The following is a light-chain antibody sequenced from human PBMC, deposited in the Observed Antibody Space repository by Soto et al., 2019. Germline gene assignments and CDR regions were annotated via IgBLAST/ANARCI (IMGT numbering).Light chain of an antibody. CDR1: QGISSY. CDR3: QQYYSYQIT. V-gene: IGKV1-8*01. J-gene: IGKJ3*01. CDR2: AAS. Sequence: AIRMTQSPSSFSASTGDRVTITCRASQGISSYLALYQQKPGKAPKLLIYAASTLQSGVTSRFSGSGSGTDFTLTISCLQSEDFATYYCQQYYSYQITFRPGTKVDIK.